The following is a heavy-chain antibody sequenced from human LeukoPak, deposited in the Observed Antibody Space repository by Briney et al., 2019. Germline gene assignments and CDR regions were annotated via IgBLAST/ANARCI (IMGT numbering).Heavy chain of an antibody. CDR2: IYYSGST. J-gene: IGHJ4*02. Sequence: PSETLSLTCTVSGGSISSSSYYWGRIRQPPGKGLEWIGSIYYSGSTYYNPSLKSRVTISVDTSKNQFSLKLSSVTAADTAVYYCARHVPDLAYYDFWSGYSNPYYFDYWGQGTLVTVSS. CDR1: GGSISSSSYY. V-gene: IGHV4-39*01. D-gene: IGHD3-3*01. CDR3: ARHVPDLAYYDFWSGYSNPYYFDY.